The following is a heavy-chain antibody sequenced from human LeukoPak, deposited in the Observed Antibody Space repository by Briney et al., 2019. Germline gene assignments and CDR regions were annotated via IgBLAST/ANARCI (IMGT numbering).Heavy chain of an antibody. CDR3: TTRLRNHFDY. D-gene: IGHD5-12*01. CDR2: VVDGGAT. V-gene: IGHV3-23*01. CDR1: GFTFSTYA. Sequence: GGSLRLSCAASGFTFSTYAMAWVRQAPGKGLEWVSTVVDGGATFYADSVRGRFTISRDDSQNIVYLQMDSLRAEDTALYYCTTRLRNHFDYWGQGTQVTVSS. J-gene: IGHJ4*02.